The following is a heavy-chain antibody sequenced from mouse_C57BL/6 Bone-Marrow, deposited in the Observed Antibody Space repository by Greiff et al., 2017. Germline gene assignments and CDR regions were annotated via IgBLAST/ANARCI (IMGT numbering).Heavy chain of an antibody. Sequence: QVQLQQSGAELVKPGASVKLSCKASGYTFTSYWMHWVKQRPGQGLEWIGVIHPNSGGTNYNEKFKGKATLTADKSSSTAYMQLSSLTAEDSAVYDCARKDDFDYWGQGTTLTVSS. CDR1: GYTFTSYW. CDR3: ARKDDFDY. J-gene: IGHJ2*01. V-gene: IGHV1-64*01. CDR2: IHPNSGGT.